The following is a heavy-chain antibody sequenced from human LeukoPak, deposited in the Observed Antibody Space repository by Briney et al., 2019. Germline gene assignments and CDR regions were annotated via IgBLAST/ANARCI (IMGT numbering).Heavy chain of an antibody. CDR3: ARADGGQTPCDY. V-gene: IGHV4-31*03. D-gene: IGHD4-23*01. J-gene: IGHJ4*02. CDR2: IYYSGST. Sequence: SETLSLTCTVSGGSISSGGYYWSWIRQHPGKGLEWIGYIYYSGSTHYNPSLKSRVTISVDTSKNQFSLKLSSVTAADTAVYYCARADGGQTPCDYWGQGTLVTVSS. CDR1: GGSISSGGYY.